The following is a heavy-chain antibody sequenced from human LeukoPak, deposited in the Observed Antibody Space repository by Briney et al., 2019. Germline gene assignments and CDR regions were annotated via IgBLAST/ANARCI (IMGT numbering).Heavy chain of an antibody. CDR2: IIPNSGDT. Sequence: ASVKVSCKASGYTFTRYYMHWVRQAPGQGLEWMGWIIPNSGDTNYAQKFQGRVTLTRDTSISTAYMELSRLRSDDTAVYYCARDLGSFTFDFDYWGQGTLVTVSS. CDR1: GYTFTRYY. J-gene: IGHJ4*02. V-gene: IGHV1-2*02. D-gene: IGHD1-26*01. CDR3: ARDLGSFTFDFDY.